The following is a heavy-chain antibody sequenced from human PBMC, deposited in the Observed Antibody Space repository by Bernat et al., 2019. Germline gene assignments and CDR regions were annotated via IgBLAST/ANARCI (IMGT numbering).Heavy chain of an antibody. CDR3: ARQIVGAHDF. Sequence: QLQLQESGPGLVRPSETLSLTCSVSGNSISSGSHYWGWFRQPPGKGLEYIGTIYYTGSTYHNPSLRSRVTISMDTSKNHFSLKLSSVTAADTAVYYCARQIVGAHDFWGQGTLVTVSS. J-gene: IGHJ4*02. D-gene: IGHD1-26*01. CDR2: IYYTGST. V-gene: IGHV4-39*01. CDR1: GNSISSGSHY.